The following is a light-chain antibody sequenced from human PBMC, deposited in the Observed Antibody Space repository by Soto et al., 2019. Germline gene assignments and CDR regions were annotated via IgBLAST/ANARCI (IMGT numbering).Light chain of an antibody. J-gene: IGKJ4*01. CDR1: QSVSSY. Sequence: EIVLTQSPATLSLSPGERATLSCRASQSVSSYLAWYQQKPGQAPRLLVYGIFSRATGVPARFSGSGSGTEFTLTISSLQSEDSAVYYCQQHNKRPLTFGGGTKVDIK. CDR2: GIF. CDR3: QQHNKRPLT. V-gene: IGKV3-15*01.